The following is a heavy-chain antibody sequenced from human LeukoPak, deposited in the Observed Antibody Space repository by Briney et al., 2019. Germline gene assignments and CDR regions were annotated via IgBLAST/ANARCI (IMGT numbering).Heavy chain of an antibody. CDR3: ARHQAGTTYDY. J-gene: IGHJ4*02. V-gene: IGHV4-59*08. CDR2: IYYSGST. CDR1: GGSISSYY. D-gene: IGHD1-1*01. Sequence: SETLSLTCTVSGGSISSYYWSWMRQPPGKGLEWIGYIYYSGSTNYNPSLKSRVTIPVDTSKNQFSLKLSSVTAADTAVYYCARHQAGTTYDYWGQGTLVTVSS.